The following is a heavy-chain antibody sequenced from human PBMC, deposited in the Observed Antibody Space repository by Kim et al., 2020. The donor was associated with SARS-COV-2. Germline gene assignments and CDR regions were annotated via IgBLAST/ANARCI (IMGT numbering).Heavy chain of an antibody. CDR2: TRNRANSYIT. V-gene: IGHV3-72*01. CDR3: ARGGDCINGVCYRGIDY. CDR1: GFTFSDHY. D-gene: IGHD2-8*01. J-gene: IGHJ4*02. Sequence: GGSLRLSCVVSGFTFSDHYMDWVRQAPGKGLEWVGRTRNRANSYITEYAASVKGRFTISRDNSKNSLYLQMNSLKTEDTAVYYCARGGDCINGVCYRGIDYWGQGTQVTVSS.